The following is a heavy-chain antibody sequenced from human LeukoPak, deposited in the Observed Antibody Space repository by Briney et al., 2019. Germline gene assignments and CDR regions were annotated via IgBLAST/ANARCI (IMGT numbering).Heavy chain of an antibody. V-gene: IGHV1-2*02. J-gene: IGHJ3*02. Sequence: ASVKVSCKASGYTFTGYYMHWVRQAPGQGLEWMGWINPNSGGTNYAQKFQGRVTMTRDTSISTAYMELSRLRSDDTAVDYCARVPGITIFGVGPIDIWGQGTMVTVSS. CDR2: INPNSGGT. CDR1: GYTFTGYY. D-gene: IGHD3-3*01. CDR3: ARVPGITIFGVGPIDI.